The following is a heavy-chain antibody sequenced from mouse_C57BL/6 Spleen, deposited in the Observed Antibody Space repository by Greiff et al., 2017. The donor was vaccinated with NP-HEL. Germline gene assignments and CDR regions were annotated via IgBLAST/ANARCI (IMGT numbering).Heavy chain of an antibody. CDR3: ARTSNYVGFAY. Sequence: EVQLQQSGPELVKPGASVKIPCKASGYTFTDYNMDWVKQSHGKSLEWIGDINPNNGGTIYNQKFKGKATLTVDKSYSTAYMELRSLTSEDTAVYYCARTSNYVGFAYWGQGTLVTVSA. J-gene: IGHJ3*01. D-gene: IGHD2-5*01. V-gene: IGHV1-18*01. CDR1: GYTFTDYN. CDR2: INPNNGGT.